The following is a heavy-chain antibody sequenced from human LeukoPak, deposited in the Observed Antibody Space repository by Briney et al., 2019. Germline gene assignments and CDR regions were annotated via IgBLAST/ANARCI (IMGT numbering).Heavy chain of an antibody. CDR2: INAGNGNT. J-gene: IGHJ4*02. CDR3: ARTFPGSNYFDY. D-gene: IGHD4-11*01. V-gene: IGHV1-3*01. Sequence: ASVKVSCKASGYTFTSYAMHWVRQAPGQRLEWMGWINAGNGNTKYSQKFQGRVTITRDTSASTAYMELSSLRSEDTAVYHCARTFPGSNYFDYWGQGTLVTVSS. CDR1: GYTFTSYA.